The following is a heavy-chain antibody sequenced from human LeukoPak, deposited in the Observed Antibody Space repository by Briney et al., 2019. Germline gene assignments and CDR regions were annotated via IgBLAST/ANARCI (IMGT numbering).Heavy chain of an antibody. V-gene: IGHV3-23*01. CDR3: AKDEDKATTNPLY. J-gene: IGHJ4*02. CDR2: ISGSGDFT. CDR1: GFTFRSYA. D-gene: IGHD5-18*01. Sequence: GGSLRLSCAGSGFTFRSYAMTWVRQAPGKGLEWVSGISGSGDFTYYADSVKGRFTISRDNSKNTLFLQMNSLRAEDTAVYYCAKDEDKATTNPLYWGQGTLVTVSS.